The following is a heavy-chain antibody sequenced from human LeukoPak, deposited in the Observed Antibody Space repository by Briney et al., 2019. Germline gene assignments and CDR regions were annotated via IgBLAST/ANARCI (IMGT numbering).Heavy chain of an antibody. CDR3: ARVRWSNPYWFAY. CDR2: IYYSGST. CDR1: GGSVSSGTYY. J-gene: IGHJ4*02. D-gene: IGHD2-8*02. V-gene: IGHV4-61*01. Sequence: SETLSLTCAVSGGSVSSGTYYWSWIRQPPGKGLEWIGYIYYSGSTNYNPSLKSRVTMSVDMSKNQFSLKLTSVTAADTAVYYCARVRWSNPYWFAYWGQGTQVTVSS.